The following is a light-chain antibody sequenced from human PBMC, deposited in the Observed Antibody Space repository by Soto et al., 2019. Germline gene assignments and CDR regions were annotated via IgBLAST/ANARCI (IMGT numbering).Light chain of an antibody. Sequence: EMVMTQSPAILSVSPGESATLSCRASQSVNSNYLAWYQQHPGQPPRLLIYGIYTRATGIPARFSGSGSGTEFSLTIRSLQSEDFAVYYCKQYSKWPITFGQGTRLEIK. CDR2: GIY. CDR3: KQYSKWPIT. J-gene: IGKJ5*01. V-gene: IGKV3-15*01. CDR1: QSVNSN.